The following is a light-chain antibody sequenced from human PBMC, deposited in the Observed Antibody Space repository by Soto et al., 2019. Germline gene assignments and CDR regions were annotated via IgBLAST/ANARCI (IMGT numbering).Light chain of an antibody. J-gene: IGKJ3*01. CDR1: QNVRSY. CDR2: ETS. Sequence: DLQMTQSPSSLSASVGDRVTIACRASQNVRSYLNWYQQRPGKAPKLLISETSTLESGVPSKFSGTGSGTDFNLTISSIQPEDFATYYCQQTFSIPRTFGPGTKVDIK. V-gene: IGKV1-39*01. CDR3: QQTFSIPRT.